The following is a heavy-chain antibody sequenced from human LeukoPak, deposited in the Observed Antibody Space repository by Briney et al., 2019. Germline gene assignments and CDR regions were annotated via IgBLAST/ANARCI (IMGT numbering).Heavy chain of an antibody. CDR3: ARHRSGWLQSSFDY. CDR2: IYTSWST. J-gene: IGHJ4*02. Sequence: SETLSLTCIVSGCSISSYYWSWIRQPAGKGLEWIGRIYTSWSTNYNPSLKSRVTISVDTSKNQFSLKLSSVTAADTAVYYCARHRSGWLQSSFDYWGQGTLVTVSS. D-gene: IGHD5-24*01. CDR1: GCSISSYY. V-gene: IGHV4-4*07.